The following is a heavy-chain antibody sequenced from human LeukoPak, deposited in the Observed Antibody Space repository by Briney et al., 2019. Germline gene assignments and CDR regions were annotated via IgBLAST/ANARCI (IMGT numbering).Heavy chain of an antibody. J-gene: IGHJ4*02. CDR1: GGSISSGGYY. Sequence: SETLSLTCTVSGGSISSGGYYWSWIRQHPGKGLEWIGYIYYSGSTYYNPSLKSRVTISVDTSKNQFSLKLSSVTAADTAVYYCARREYGLFDYWGQGTLVTVSS. CDR2: IYYSGST. V-gene: IGHV4-31*03. CDR3: ARREYGLFDY. D-gene: IGHD2/OR15-2a*01.